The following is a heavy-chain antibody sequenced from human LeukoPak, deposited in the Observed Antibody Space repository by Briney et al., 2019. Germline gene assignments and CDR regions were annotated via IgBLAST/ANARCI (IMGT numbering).Heavy chain of an antibody. Sequence: GGSLRLSCAASGFTFTSYVMNWVRQAPGKGLEWVSSISSTSSYIYYADSVRGRFTIPRDNAKKSVYLQMNSLRAEDTAVYYCARAEQETWGQGTLVTVSS. CDR1: GFTFTSYV. J-gene: IGHJ4*02. V-gene: IGHV3-21*01. CDR3: ARAEQET. D-gene: IGHD1/OR15-1a*01. CDR2: ISSTSSYI.